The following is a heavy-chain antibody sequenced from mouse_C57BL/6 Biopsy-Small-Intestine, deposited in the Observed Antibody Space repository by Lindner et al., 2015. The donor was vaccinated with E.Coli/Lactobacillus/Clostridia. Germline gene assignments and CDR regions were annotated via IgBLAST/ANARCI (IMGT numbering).Heavy chain of an antibody. CDR2: IYPRSGNS. J-gene: IGHJ1*01. D-gene: IGHD4-1*01. Sequence: VQLQESGAELARPGASVKLSCKASGYTFTSYGISWVKQRTGQGLEWIGEIYPRSGNSYYNEKFKGKATLTADKSSSTAYMQLSSLTSEDSAVYFCAGVSLGRYLDVWGAGTTVTVSS. CDR3: AGVSLGRYLDV. V-gene: IGHV1-81*01. CDR1: GYTFTSYG.